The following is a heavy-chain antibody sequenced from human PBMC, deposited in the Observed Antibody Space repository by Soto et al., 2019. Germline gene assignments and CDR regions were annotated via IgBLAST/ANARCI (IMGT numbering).Heavy chain of an antibody. D-gene: IGHD6-6*01. CDR1: GGTFSSYA. J-gene: IGHJ6*02. V-gene: IGHV1-69*12. Sequence: QVQLVQSGAEVKKPGSSVKVSCKASGGTFSSYAISWVRQAPGQGLEWMGGIIPIFGTANYAQKFQGRVTITADESTSTAYMELSSLRSEDTAVYYCARRIYRSSTQRYYYYGMDGWGQGTTVTVSS. CDR3: ARRIYRSSTQRYYYYGMDG. CDR2: IIPIFGTA.